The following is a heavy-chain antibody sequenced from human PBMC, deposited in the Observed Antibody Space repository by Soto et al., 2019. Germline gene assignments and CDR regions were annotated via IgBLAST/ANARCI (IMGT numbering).Heavy chain of an antibody. J-gene: IGHJ4*02. D-gene: IGHD6-19*01. CDR2: ISGSGGST. V-gene: IGHV3-23*01. CDR3: AKDQGVAGNFDY. CDR1: GFTFSSYA. Sequence: EVQLLESGGGLVQPGGSLRLSCAASGFTFSSYAMSWVRQAPGKGLEWVSAISGSGGSTYYPDSVKGRFTISRDNSKNTLYLQMNSLRAEDTAVYYCAKDQGVAGNFDYWGQGTLVTVSS.